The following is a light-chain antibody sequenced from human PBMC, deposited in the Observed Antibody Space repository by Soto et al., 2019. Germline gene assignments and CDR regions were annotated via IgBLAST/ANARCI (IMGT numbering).Light chain of an antibody. V-gene: IGKV3-15*01. J-gene: IGKJ4*01. CDR1: RGVSSY. Sequence: MKQSAATLSVSQGERATLSCSASRGVSSYLAWYQQKPGQAPRLLIYGASSRATGIPDRFSGSGSGTEFTLTISSLQSEDFAVYYCQQYNIWPRPFGGGTKV. CDR2: GAS. CDR3: QQYNIWPRP.